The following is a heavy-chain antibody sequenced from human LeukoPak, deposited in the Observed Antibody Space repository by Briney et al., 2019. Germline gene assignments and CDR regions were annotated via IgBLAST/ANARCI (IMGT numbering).Heavy chain of an antibody. CDR3: ARLELYYYGSGSYPPPDY. V-gene: IGHV5-51*01. J-gene: IGHJ4*02. Sequence: KGGESLKISCKGSGHSFTSYWIGWVRQMPGKGLEWMGIIYPGDSDTRYSTSFRGQVTISADKSISTAHLQWSSLKASDTAMYYCARLELYYYGSGSYPPPDYWGQGTLVTVSS. CDR2: IYPGDSDT. D-gene: IGHD3-10*01. CDR1: GHSFTSYW.